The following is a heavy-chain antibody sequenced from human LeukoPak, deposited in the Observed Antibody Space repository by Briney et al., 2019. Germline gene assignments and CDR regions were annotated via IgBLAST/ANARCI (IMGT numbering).Heavy chain of an antibody. V-gene: IGHV1-18*01. D-gene: IGHD2-8*01. Sequence: GASVKVSCRASGYTFTSYGFTWVRQAPGQGLEWMGWISAYNGNTNYAQKLQGRVTMTTDTSTSTAYMELRSLRSDDTAVYYCARDVRYYFDYWGQGTLVTVSS. J-gene: IGHJ4*02. CDR3: ARDVRYYFDY. CDR2: ISAYNGNT. CDR1: GYTFTSYG.